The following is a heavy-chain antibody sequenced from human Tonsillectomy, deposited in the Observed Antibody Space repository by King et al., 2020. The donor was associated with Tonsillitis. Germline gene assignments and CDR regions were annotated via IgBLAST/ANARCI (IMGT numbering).Heavy chain of an antibody. CDR3: AKAGWLAGPLDY. J-gene: IGHJ4*02. CDR1: GFTFSSYA. Sequence: VQLVESGGGLVQPGGSLRLSCAASGFTFSSYAMSWVRQAPGKGLEWVSGISGSGSSTYNADSVKGRFTISRDNSNNTLYLQMNSLRAEDTAVYYCAKAGWLAGPLDYWGQGTLVTVSS. V-gene: IGHV3-23*04. D-gene: IGHD5-12*01. CDR2: ISGSGSST.